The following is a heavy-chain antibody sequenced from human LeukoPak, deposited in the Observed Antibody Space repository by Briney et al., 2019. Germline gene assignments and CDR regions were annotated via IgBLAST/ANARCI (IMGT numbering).Heavy chain of an antibody. J-gene: IGHJ2*01. V-gene: IGHV3-23*01. D-gene: IGHD5-24*01. Sequence: PGGSLRLSCAASGFTSSSSEMSWVRQAPGKGLEWVSAIVGDGGSTYADSVKGRLIISRDNSKNTLYLQMSSLRAEDTAIYYCAKTIPYWYFDLWGRGTLVTVSS. CDR3: AKTIPYWYFDL. CDR1: GFTSSSSE. CDR2: IVGDGGST.